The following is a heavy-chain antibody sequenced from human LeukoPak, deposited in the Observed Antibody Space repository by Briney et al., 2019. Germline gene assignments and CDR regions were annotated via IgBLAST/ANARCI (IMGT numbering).Heavy chain of an antibody. J-gene: IGHJ4*02. D-gene: IGHD2-8*01. Sequence: SETLSLTCTVSGGSISSYYWSWIRQPPGKGLEWIGEINHSESPNYNPSLKSRVTISVDTSKNHFSLKLTSVTTAHPAVYYCARANLRGYCTEGLCPGGGLPFHYWGQGTLVTVSS. CDR2: INHSESP. CDR3: ARANLRGYCTEGLCPGGGLPFHY. CDR1: GGSISSYY. V-gene: IGHV4-34*01.